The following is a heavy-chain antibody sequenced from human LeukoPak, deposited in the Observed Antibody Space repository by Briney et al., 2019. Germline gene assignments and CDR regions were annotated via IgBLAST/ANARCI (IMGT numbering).Heavy chain of an antibody. CDR3: AREYYYDSTPPGDY. V-gene: IGHV1-2*02. D-gene: IGHD3-22*01. Sequence: ASVKVSCKASGYTFTGYYMHWVRQAPGQGLEWMGWINPNSGGTNYAQKFQGRVTMTRDTSISTAYMELSRLRSDDTAVYYCAREYYYDSTPPGDYWGQGTLVTVSS. J-gene: IGHJ4*02. CDR1: GYTFTGYY. CDR2: INPNSGGT.